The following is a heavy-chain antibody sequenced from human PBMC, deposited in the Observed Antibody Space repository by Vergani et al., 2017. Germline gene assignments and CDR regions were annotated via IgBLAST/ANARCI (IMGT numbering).Heavy chain of an antibody. CDR2: ISYDGSNK. CDR1: GFTFSSYA. D-gene: IGHD3-22*01. J-gene: IGHJ4*02. CDR3: ARDDKLTYYYDSSGYYPDY. Sequence: QVQLVESGGGVVQPGRSLRLSCAASGFTFSSYAMHWVRQAPGKGLEWVAVISYDGSNKYYADSVKGRFTISRDNSKNTLYLQMNSLRAEDTAVYYCARDDKLTYYYDSSGYYPDYWGQGTLVTVSS. V-gene: IGHV3-30-3*01.